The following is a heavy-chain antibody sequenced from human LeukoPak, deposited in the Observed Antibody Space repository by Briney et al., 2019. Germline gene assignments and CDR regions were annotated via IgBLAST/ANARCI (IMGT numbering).Heavy chain of an antibody. V-gene: IGHV3-48*03. CDR2: ISSSGNKI. Sequence: GGSLRLSCAASGFPFSSYEMNWVRQAPGKRLQWVSYISSSGNKIYYAASVKGRFTISRDNAKNSLYLQIDSPRAEDTAVYYCARGQRPQYTSTWDNWFDPWGKGTQVTVSS. CDR1: GFPFSSYE. D-gene: IGHD2-2*01. CDR3: ARGQRPQYTSTWDNWFDP. J-gene: IGHJ5*02.